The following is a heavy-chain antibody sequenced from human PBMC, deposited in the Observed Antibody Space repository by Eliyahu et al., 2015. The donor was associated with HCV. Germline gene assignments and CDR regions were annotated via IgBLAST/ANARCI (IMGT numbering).Heavy chain of an antibody. Sequence: EVQLVESGGGLVKPGGSLRLSXAAXGFTFSSYSMIWVRQAPXKGLEWISSISXSSSYRYYADSVKGRFTISRDNAMNSLYLQMNSLRAEDTAIYYCARDSADTLLWYGEAFSWGQGTLVTVSS. V-gene: IGHV3-21*02. CDR3: ARDSADTLLWYGEAFS. D-gene: IGHD3-10*01. CDR1: GFTFSSYS. J-gene: IGHJ5*02. CDR2: ISXSSSYR.